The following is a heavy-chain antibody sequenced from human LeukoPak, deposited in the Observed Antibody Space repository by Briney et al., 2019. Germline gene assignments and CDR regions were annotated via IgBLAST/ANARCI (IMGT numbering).Heavy chain of an antibody. CDR3: AKTQGPSIAARHQTRTDY. Sequence: PGGSLRLSCAASGFTFSSYAMSWVRQAPGKGLEWVSAISGSGGGTYYADSVKGRFTISRDNSKNTLYLQMNSLRAEDTAVYYCAKTQGPSIAARHQTRTDYWGQGTLVTVSS. CDR1: GFTFSSYA. D-gene: IGHD6-6*01. CDR2: ISGSGGGT. V-gene: IGHV3-23*01. J-gene: IGHJ4*02.